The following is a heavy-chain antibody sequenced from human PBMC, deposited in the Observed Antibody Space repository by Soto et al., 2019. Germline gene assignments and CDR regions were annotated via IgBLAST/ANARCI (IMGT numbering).Heavy chain of an antibody. V-gene: IGHV1-2*02. CDR2: INPNSGGT. D-gene: IGHD1-26*01. J-gene: IGHJ4*02. CDR3: ATLYSGSYFFDY. Sequence: ASVKVSCKASGSTFPGYYMNWVRQAPGQGLEWMGWINPNSGGTNYAQKFQGRVTMTRDTSISTAYMELSRLRSDDTAVYYCATLYSGSYFFDYWGQGTLVTVS. CDR1: GSTFPGYY.